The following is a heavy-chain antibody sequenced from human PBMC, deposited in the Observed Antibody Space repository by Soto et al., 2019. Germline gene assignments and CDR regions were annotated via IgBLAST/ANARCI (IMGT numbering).Heavy chain of an antibody. Sequence: VASVKVSCKASGYTFTDYGISWVRQAPGQGLEWMGRISAYNGNTNYAQNLQGRVTMTTETSTSTAYMELRSLRSDDTAVYYCARDHRNYYDSSGYYGDFDYWGQGTLVTVSS. V-gene: IGHV1-18*01. CDR1: GYTFTDYG. CDR2: ISAYNGNT. D-gene: IGHD3-22*01. CDR3: ARDHRNYYDSSGYYGDFDY. J-gene: IGHJ4*02.